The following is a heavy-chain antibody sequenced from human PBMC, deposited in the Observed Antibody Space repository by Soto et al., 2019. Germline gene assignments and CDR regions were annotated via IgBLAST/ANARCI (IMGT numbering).Heavy chain of an antibody. CDR2: IWYDGSKK. CDR1: GFTFSSFG. Sequence: QVQVVESGGGVVQPGRSLRLSCAASGFTFSSFGMHWVRQAPGKGLEWVSLIWYDGSKKSYGDSVKGRFTISRDNSRNTVYLQMNSLGADDRAVYYGARDASYYSLWSGYYPSRNGMDVWGQGTTVTVSS. J-gene: IGHJ6*02. CDR3: ARDASYYSLWSGYYPSRNGMDV. D-gene: IGHD3-3*01. V-gene: IGHV3-33*01.